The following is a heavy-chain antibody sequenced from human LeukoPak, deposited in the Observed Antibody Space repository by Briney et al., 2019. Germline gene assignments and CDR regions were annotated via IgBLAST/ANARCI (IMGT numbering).Heavy chain of an antibody. D-gene: IGHD2-15*01. CDR2: ISGSGGST. J-gene: IGHJ4*02. V-gene: IGHV3-23*01. CDR1: GFTFSSYG. Sequence: GGSLRLSCAASGFTFSSYGMSWVRQAPGKGLEWVSAISGSGGSTYYADSVKGRFTISRDNAKNSLYLQMNSLRAEDTAVYYCARAGYCSGGSCYWSDYYFDYWGQGTLVTVSS. CDR3: ARAGYCSGGSCYWSDYYFDY.